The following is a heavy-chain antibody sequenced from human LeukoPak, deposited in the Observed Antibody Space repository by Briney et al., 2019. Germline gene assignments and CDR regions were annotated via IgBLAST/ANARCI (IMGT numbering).Heavy chain of an antibody. Sequence: GGSLRLSCAASGFTFSNAWMSWVRQAPGKGLEWVGRIKSKTDGGTTDYAAPVKGRFTISRDDSKDTLYLQMKSLKTEDTAVYYCTTGPPLLAAAGQIDYYYYGMDVWGQGTTVTVSS. CDR1: GFTFSNAW. V-gene: IGHV3-15*01. CDR2: IKSKTDGGTT. CDR3: TTGPPLLAAAGQIDYYYYGMDV. J-gene: IGHJ6*02. D-gene: IGHD6-13*01.